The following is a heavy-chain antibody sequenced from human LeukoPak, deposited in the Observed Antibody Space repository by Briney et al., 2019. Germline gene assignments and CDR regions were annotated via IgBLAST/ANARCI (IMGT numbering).Heavy chain of an antibody. V-gene: IGHV4-31*03. Sequence: SETLSLTCTVSGGSISSGGYYWSWIRQHPGKGLEWIGYIYYSGSTYYNPSFKSRVTISVDTSKNQFSLKLSSVTAADTAVYYCAREAIFGVVISGWFDPWGQGTLVTVSS. CDR1: GGSISSGGYY. CDR2: IYYSGST. CDR3: AREAIFGVVISGWFDP. D-gene: IGHD3-3*01. J-gene: IGHJ5*02.